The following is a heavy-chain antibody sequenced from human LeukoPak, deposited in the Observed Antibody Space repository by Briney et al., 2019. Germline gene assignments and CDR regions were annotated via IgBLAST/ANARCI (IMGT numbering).Heavy chain of an antibody. CDR3: AKGASIAVAGSAFDY. V-gene: IGHV4-34*01. CDR1: GGPFSGYY. CDR2: IYHSGST. D-gene: IGHD6-19*01. J-gene: IGHJ4*02. Sequence: SETLSLTCTVYGGPFSGYYWSWIRQPPGKDLECIGEIYHSGSTNYNPSIKSPITISVDTSKNQFSLKLSHVTAVTTAVYYCAKGASIAVAGSAFDYWGQGTLVTVSS.